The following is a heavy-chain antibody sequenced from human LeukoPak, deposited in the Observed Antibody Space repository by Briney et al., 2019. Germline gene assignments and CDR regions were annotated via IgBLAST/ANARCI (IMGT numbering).Heavy chain of an antibody. CDR3: ASCDSGSYYVPRY. CDR2: IYHSGST. V-gene: IGHV4-30-2*01. J-gene: IGHJ4*02. D-gene: IGHD1-26*01. Sequence: SETLSLTCTVSGGSISSGGYYWSWIRQPPGKGLEWIGYIYHSGSTYYNPSLKSRVTISVDRSKNQFSLKLSSVTAADTAVYYCASCDSGSYYVPRYWGQGTLVTVSS. CDR1: GGSISSGGYY.